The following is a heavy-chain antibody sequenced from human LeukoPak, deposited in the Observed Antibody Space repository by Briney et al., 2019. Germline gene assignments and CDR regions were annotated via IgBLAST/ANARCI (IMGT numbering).Heavy chain of an antibody. CDR1: GGSNSSYY. CDR3: ARDLSQPSYDAFDI. Sequence: PSENLSLTCTVSGGSNSSYYWSWMRQPAGRGREGIGRIYTSGSTNYNPSLQSRVTMSVGTSKNQFPLKLSSVTAADTDVYYCARDLSQPSYDAFDIWGQGTMVTVSS. CDR2: IYTSGST. V-gene: IGHV4-4*07. J-gene: IGHJ3*02. D-gene: IGHD1-14*01.